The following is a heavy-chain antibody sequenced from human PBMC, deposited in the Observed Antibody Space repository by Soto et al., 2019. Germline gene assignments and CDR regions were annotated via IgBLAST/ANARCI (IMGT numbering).Heavy chain of an antibody. J-gene: IGHJ3*02. CDR1: GFTFSNYG. CDR3: AYRRATESGSPGGVDM. V-gene: IGHV3-30*03. CDR2: ISNDGSNR. D-gene: IGHD2-15*01. Sequence: QVQLAESGGGVVQPGRSLRLSCEVSGFTFSNYGMHWVRQAPGKGLEGVAVISNDGSNRYYGDAVEGRFTISRDNSKNTQTLQMNSVRPEITAVDVQAYRRATESGSPGGVDMWGQGTRVTASS.